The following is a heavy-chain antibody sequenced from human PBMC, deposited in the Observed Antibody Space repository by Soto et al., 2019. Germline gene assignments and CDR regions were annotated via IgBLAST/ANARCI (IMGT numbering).Heavy chain of an antibody. CDR1: GFTFKESA. J-gene: IGHJ3*01. Sequence: PGGSLRLSCAASGFTFKESAMNWVRQAPGKGLEWVASISDTGASTWYAESVRGRLSISRDNSKNTLYLQMNSLRGEDTAVYFCAKQIFKWELYAFDLWGQGTMVTVSS. D-gene: IGHD1-26*01. CDR3: AKQIFKWELYAFDL. V-gene: IGHV3-23*01. CDR2: ISDTGAST.